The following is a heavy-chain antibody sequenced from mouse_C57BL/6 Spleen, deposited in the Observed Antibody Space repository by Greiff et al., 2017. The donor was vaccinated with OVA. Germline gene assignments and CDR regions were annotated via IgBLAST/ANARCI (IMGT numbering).Heavy chain of an antibody. D-gene: IGHD2-4*01. CDR3: ARKYDYSYYFDY. Sequence: QVQLQQPGTELVKPGASVKLSCTASGYTFTSYWMHWVQQTPGQGLEWIGNINPSNGGTNYNEKFKSKATLTVDKSSSTAYMQLSSLTSEDSAVYYCARKYDYSYYFDYWGQGTTLTVSS. J-gene: IGHJ2*01. CDR2: INPSNGGT. V-gene: IGHV1-53*01. CDR1: GYTFTSYW.